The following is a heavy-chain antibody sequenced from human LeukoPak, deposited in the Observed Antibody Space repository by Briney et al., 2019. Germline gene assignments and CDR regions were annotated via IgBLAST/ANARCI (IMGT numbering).Heavy chain of an antibody. J-gene: IGHJ6*02. CDR3: ARTSSGSPRYYYYGMDV. D-gene: IGHD3-10*01. V-gene: IGHV3-33*01. CDR1: GFTFSSYG. Sequence: GGSLRLSCAASGFTFSSYGMHWVRQAPGKGLEWVAVIWYDGSNKYYADSVKGRFTISRDNSKNTLYLQMNSLRAEDTAVYYCARTSSGSPRYYYYGMDVWGQGTTVTVSS. CDR2: IWYDGSNK.